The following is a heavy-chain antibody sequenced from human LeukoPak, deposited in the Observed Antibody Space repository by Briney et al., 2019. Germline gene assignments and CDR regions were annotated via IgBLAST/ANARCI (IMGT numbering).Heavy chain of an antibody. CDR3: ARRYCSGGSCYSNFDY. Sequence: GESLQISCQGSGYNFNTYWIGWVRQLPGKGLEWMGIIYVDDSDTRYSPSFQGQVTISADKSISTAYLQWSSLKASDTAMYYCARRYCSGGSCYSNFDYWGQGTLVTVSS. V-gene: IGHV5-51*01. CDR1: GYNFNTYW. D-gene: IGHD2-15*01. J-gene: IGHJ4*02. CDR2: IYVDDSDT.